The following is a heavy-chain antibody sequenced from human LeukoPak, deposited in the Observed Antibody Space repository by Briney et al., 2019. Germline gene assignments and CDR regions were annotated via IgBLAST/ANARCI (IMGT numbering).Heavy chain of an antibody. Sequence: GGSLRLSCAASGFTFNSYAMSWVRQAPGKGLEWISTISGGADNTYYADSVKGRFTMSRDNSKNTLSLQMNSLRAEDTAVYYCAKAQPPAPIEYYYCYMDVWGKGTTVTVSS. V-gene: IGHV3-23*01. J-gene: IGHJ6*03. CDR2: ISGGADNT. CDR3: AKAQPPAPIEYYYCYMDV. CDR1: GFTFNSYA. D-gene: IGHD2-2*02.